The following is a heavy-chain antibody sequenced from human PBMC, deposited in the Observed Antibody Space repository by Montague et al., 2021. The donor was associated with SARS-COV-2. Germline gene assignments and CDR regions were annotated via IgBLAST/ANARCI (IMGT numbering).Heavy chain of an antibody. Sequence: SLRLSYAASGFTFSSYSMNWVRQAPGKGLEWVSSISSSSSYIYYADSVKGRLTISRDNAKNSLYLQMNSLRAEDTAVYYCARAAVRGVIEHIYGMDVWGQGTTVTVSS. J-gene: IGHJ6*02. CDR3: ARAAVRGVIEHIYGMDV. V-gene: IGHV3-21*01. CDR1: GFTFSSYS. D-gene: IGHD3-10*01. CDR2: ISSSSSYI.